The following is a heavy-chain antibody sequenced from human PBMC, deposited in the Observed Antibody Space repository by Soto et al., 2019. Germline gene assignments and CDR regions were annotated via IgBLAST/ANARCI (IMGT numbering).Heavy chain of an antibody. CDR1: NGSISKCY. Sequence: SEALSHTCSGSNGSISKCYWSWIRQPPGKGLEWIGCVYYSGRTDYNPSLKSRVTISVDTSKNQFSLKLTSVTAADTAVYFCARGSQWLVRHFDYWGQVALVTVS. CDR3: ARGSQWLVRHFDY. D-gene: IGHD6-19*01. V-gene: IGHV4-59*01. J-gene: IGHJ4*02. CDR2: VYYSGRT.